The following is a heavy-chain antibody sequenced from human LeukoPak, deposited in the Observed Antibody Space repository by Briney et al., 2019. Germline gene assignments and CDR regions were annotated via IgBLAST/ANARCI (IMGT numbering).Heavy chain of an antibody. D-gene: IGHD3-10*01. CDR2: IKQDGSEK. V-gene: IGHV3-7*01. J-gene: IGHJ4*02. CDR3: ARERVWFGELLYPFDY. Sequence: GGSLRLSCAASGFTFSSYWMSWVRQAPGKELEWVANIKQDGSEKYYVDSVKGRFTISRDNAKNSLYLQMNSLRAEDTAVYYCARERVWFGELLYPFDYWGQGTLVTVSS. CDR1: GFTFSSYW.